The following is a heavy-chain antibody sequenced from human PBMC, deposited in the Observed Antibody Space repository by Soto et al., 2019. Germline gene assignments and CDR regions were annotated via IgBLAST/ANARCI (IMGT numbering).Heavy chain of an antibody. CDR3: ARGSTWPVRPLGYCTNGVCGVRQTANQYNWFDP. J-gene: IGHJ5*02. Sequence: SETLSLTCAVYGGSFSGYYWSWIRQPPGKGLEWIGEINHSGSTNYNPSLKSRVTISVDTSKNQFSLKLSSVTAADTAVYYCARGSTWPVRPLGYCTNGVCGVRQTANQYNWFDPWGQGTLVTVSS. V-gene: IGHV4-34*01. D-gene: IGHD2-8*01. CDR1: GGSFSGYY. CDR2: INHSGST.